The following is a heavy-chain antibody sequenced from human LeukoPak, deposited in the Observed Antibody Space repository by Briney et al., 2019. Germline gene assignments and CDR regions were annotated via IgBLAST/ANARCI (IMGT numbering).Heavy chain of an antibody. J-gene: IGHJ4*02. V-gene: IGHV3-21*01. CDR2: ISSSSSYI. Sequence: GRSLRLSCAASGFTFDDYAMHWVRQAPGKGLEWVSSISSSSSYIYYADSVKGRFTISRDNAKNSLYLQMNSLRAEDTAVYYCARDPTGSTALIWGQGTLVTVSS. CDR3: ARDPTGSTALI. D-gene: IGHD2-21*02. CDR1: GFTFDDYA.